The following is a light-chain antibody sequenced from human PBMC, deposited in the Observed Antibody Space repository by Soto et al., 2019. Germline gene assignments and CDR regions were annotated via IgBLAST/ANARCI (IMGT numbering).Light chain of an antibody. V-gene: IGKV1-8*01. CDR2: GAS. CDR3: QQYHAFPFS. CDR1: EGISSS. J-gene: IGKJ3*01. Sequence: AIRMTQSPSSFSASTGDRVTITCRASEGISSSLAWYQQKAGKAPQLLIYGASTLQFGVPSRFSGSASGTDFTLTISYLQSEDFATYYCQQYHAFPFSFGPGTIVDVK.